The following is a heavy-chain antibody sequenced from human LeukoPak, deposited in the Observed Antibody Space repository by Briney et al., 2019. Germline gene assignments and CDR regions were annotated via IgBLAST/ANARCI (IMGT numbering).Heavy chain of an antibody. Sequence: SETLSLTCAVSGGSISSSNWWSWVRQPPGKGLEWIGEIYHSGSTTYNPSLKSRVTISVDKSKNQFSLKLSSVTAADTAVYYCARDGSGWGGYFDYWGQGTLVTVSS. CDR2: IYHSGST. J-gene: IGHJ4*02. D-gene: IGHD6-19*01. CDR3: ARDGSGWGGYFDY. V-gene: IGHV4-4*02. CDR1: GGSISSSNW.